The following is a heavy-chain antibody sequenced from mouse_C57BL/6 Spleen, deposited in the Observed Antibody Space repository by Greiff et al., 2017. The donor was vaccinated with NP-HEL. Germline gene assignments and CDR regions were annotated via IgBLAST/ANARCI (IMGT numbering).Heavy chain of an antibody. D-gene: IGHD1-1*01. CDR2: ISSGSSNI. CDR1: GFTFSDYG. V-gene: IGHV5-17*01. Sequence: EVKVVESGGGLVKPGGSLKLSCAASGFTFSDYGMHWVRQAPEKGLEWVAYISSGSSNISYADTVKGRFTISRDNAKNTLYLQMTSLRSEDTAMYYCARSTVVDWYFDVWGTGTTVTVSS. CDR3: ARSTVVDWYFDV. J-gene: IGHJ1*03.